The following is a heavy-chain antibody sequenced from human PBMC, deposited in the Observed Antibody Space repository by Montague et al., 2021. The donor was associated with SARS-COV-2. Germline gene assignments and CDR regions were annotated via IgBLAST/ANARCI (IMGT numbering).Heavy chain of an antibody. CDR2: IYYSGST. Sequence: SETLSLTCTVSGGSISSYYWSWIRQPPGKGLEWIGYIYYSGSTNYNPSLKSRVTISVDTSKNQFSLKLSSVTAADTAVYYCAGEVSGGYYNGWFDPWGQGTLVTVSS. J-gene: IGHJ5*02. CDR3: AGEVSGGYYNGWFDP. V-gene: IGHV4-59*01. CDR1: GGSISSYY. D-gene: IGHD3-10*01.